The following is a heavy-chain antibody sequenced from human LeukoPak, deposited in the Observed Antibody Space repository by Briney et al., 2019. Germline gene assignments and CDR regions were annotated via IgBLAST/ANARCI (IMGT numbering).Heavy chain of an antibody. D-gene: IGHD2-2*01. J-gene: IGHJ5*02. CDR3: ARDKYGSTSGNWFDP. CDR2: INPNSGGT. V-gene: IGHV1-2*02. CDR1: GYTFTGYY. Sequence: ASVKVSCKASGYTFTGYYMHWVRQAPGQGLEWMGWINPNSGGTNYAQKFQGRLTMTRDTSISTASMELSSLKSEDTAVYYCARDKYGSTSGNWFDPWGQGTLVTVSS.